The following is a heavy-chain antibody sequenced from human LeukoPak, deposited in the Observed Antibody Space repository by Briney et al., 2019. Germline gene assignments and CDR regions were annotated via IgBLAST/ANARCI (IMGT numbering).Heavy chain of an antibody. Sequence: GGSLRLSCAASGFTVRSDYMSWVRQAPGKGLEWVSVIYSGGSTYYADSVKGRFTISRDNSKYTLYLQMNGLRAEDTAVYYCAKDLKLDDAFDIWGQGTMVTVSS. D-gene: IGHD1-1*01. J-gene: IGHJ3*02. CDR1: GFTVRSDY. V-gene: IGHV3-53*01. CDR2: IYSGGST. CDR3: AKDLKLDDAFDI.